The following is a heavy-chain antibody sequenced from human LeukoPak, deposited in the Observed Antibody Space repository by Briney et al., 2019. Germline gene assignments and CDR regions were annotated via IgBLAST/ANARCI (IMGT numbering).Heavy chain of an antibody. V-gene: IGHV4-59*01. D-gene: IGHD6-19*01. J-gene: IGHJ5*02. CDR3: ARKVAVAEGWFDP. CDR2: IYYSGHT. CDR1: GDSMSSYY. Sequence: SSETLSLTCTVSGDSMSSYYWSWIRQPPGKALEWIGYIYYSGHTNYNPSLKSRVTISVDTSKNQFSLKMRSVTAADTAVYYCARKVAVAEGWFDPWGQGTLVTVSS.